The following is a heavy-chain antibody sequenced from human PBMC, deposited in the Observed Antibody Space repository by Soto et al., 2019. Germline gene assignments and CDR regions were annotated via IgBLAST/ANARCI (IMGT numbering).Heavy chain of an antibody. CDR3: ARGDTDMDV. CDR1: GYTFNNYG. D-gene: IGHD5-18*01. V-gene: IGHV1-18*01. CDR2: ISTYNGNT. Sequence: QVQLVQSGAEVKKPGASVKVSCKASGYTFNNYGITGVRQAPGKGLEWMGWISTYNGNTNYPQKLQGRVTMTTNTSTSTAYMELRSLRSDDTAVYYCARGDTDMDVWGQGTTVTVSS. J-gene: IGHJ6*02.